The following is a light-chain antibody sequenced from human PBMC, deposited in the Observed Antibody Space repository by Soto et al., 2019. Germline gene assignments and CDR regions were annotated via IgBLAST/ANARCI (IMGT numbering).Light chain of an antibody. V-gene: IGKV3-15*01. Sequence: EIVMTQSPATLSVSLGERATVSCRASQSVRSNLAWLQQKPGQAPRLLIYAASTMATGVPSRFSGRGSGTDFTLTISSLHSEDFAVYYCQHYDHWPLKFGEGTRVEVK. CDR2: AAS. CDR1: QSVRSN. CDR3: QHYDHWPLK. J-gene: IGKJ1*01.